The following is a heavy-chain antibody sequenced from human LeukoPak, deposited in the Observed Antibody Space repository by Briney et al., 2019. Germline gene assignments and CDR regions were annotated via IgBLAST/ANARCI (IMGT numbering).Heavy chain of an antibody. CDR2: INTNTGNP. Sequence: ASVKVSCKASGYTFTSYAMNWVRQAPGQGLEWMGWINTNTGNPTYAQGFTGRFVFSLDTSVSTAYLQISSLKAEDTAVYYCARDDVAVAGTVGWFDPWGQGTLVTVSS. J-gene: IGHJ5*02. D-gene: IGHD6-19*01. CDR1: GYTFTSYA. V-gene: IGHV7-4-1*02. CDR3: ARDDVAVAGTVGWFDP.